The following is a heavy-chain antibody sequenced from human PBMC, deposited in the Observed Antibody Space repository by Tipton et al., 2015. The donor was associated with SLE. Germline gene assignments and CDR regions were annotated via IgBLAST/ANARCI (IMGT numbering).Heavy chain of an antibody. J-gene: IGHJ6*03. CDR3: ARGALIAAAFHYYMDV. CDR1: GGSISSYY. CDR2: IYYSGST. D-gene: IGHD6-13*01. Sequence: TLSLTCTVSGGSISSYYWSWIRQPPGKGLEWIGYIYYSGSTNYNPSLKSRVTISVDTSKNQFSLKLSSVTAADTAVYYCARGALIAAAFHYYMDVWGKGTTVTVSS. V-gene: IGHV4-59*01.